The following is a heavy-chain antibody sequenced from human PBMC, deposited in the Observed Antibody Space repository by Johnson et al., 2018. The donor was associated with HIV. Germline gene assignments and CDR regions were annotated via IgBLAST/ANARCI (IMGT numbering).Heavy chain of an antibody. CDR2: IYSGGST. CDR1: GFTVSINY. D-gene: IGHD1-26*01. CDR3: ARDLSEGELGHAFDI. V-gene: IGHV3-53*01. J-gene: IGHJ3*02. Sequence: VQLVESGGGLIQPGGSLRLSCAASGFTVSINYMSWVRQAPGKGLEWVSVIYSGGSTYYADSVKGRFTISRDNSKNTLYLQMNSLRAEDTAVYYCARDLSEGELGHAFDIWGQGTMVTVSS.